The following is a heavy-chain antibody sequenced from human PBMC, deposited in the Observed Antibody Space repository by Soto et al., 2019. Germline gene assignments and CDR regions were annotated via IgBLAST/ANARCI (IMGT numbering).Heavy chain of an antibody. CDR3: AKDSRDIVATIGY. CDR2: ISGSGGST. V-gene: IGHV3-23*01. D-gene: IGHD5-12*01. Sequence: PGGSLRLSCAASGFTFSSYAMSWVRQAPGKGLEWVSAISGSGGSTYYADSVKGRFTISRDNSKNTLYLQMNSLRAEDTAVYYYAKDSRDIVATIGYWGQGTLVTVSS. J-gene: IGHJ4*02. CDR1: GFTFSSYA.